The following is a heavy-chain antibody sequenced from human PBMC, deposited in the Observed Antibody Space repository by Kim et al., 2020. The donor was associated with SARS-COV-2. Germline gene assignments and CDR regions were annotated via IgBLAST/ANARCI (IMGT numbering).Heavy chain of an antibody. CDR1: GGTFSSYA. CDR3: ARGGVGSSGWSRVFYYYYYGMDV. J-gene: IGHJ6*02. V-gene: IGHV1-69*13. D-gene: IGHD6-19*01. Sequence: SVKVSCKASGGTFSSYAISWVRQAPGQGLEWMGGIIPIFGTANYAQKFQGRVTITADESTSTAYMELSSLRSEDTAVYYCARGGVGSSGWSRVFYYYYYGMDVWGQGTTVTVSS. CDR2: IIPIFGTA.